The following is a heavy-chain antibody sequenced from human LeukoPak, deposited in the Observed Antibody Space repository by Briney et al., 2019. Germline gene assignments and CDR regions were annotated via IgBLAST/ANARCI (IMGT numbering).Heavy chain of an antibody. Sequence: AGGSLRLSCAASGFTFSSYAMTWDRQAPGKGLEWVSTIRGSDDSTYYADSVKGRFTISRDNSKNTLYLQMNSPRAEDTAIYYCAKDTGPAAGITADYWGQGTLVTVSS. CDR2: IRGSDDST. V-gene: IGHV3-23*01. CDR1: GFTFSSYA. J-gene: IGHJ4*02. D-gene: IGHD6-13*01. CDR3: AKDTGPAAGITADY.